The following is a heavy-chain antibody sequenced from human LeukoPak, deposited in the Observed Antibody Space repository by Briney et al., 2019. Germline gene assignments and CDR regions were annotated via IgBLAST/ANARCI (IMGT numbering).Heavy chain of an antibody. CDR3: AREQQLAYCGGDCYSD. V-gene: IGHV1-3*01. CDR2: INAGNGNK. D-gene: IGHD2-21*01. Sequence: AASVKVSCKASGYTFTSYAMHWVRQAPGQRLEWMGWINAGNGNKKYSQKFQGRVTITRDKSASTAYMELSSLRSEDTAVYYCAREQQLAYCGGDCYSDWGQGTLVTVSS. J-gene: IGHJ4*02. CDR1: GYTFTSYA.